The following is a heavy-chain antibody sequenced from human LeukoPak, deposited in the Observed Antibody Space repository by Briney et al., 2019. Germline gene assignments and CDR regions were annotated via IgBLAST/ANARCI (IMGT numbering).Heavy chain of an antibody. V-gene: IGHV4-59*01. Sequence: SETLSLTCTVSGGSISSYYWSWIRQPPGKGLEWIGYVSYRGDTNYNPSLKSRVTISVDTSKNQFSLKLTSVTAADTAVYYCARPYSSNWYDAFHIWGQGTMVTVSS. CDR2: VSYRGDT. CDR1: GGSISSYY. D-gene: IGHD6-13*01. CDR3: ARPYSSNWYDAFHI. J-gene: IGHJ3*02.